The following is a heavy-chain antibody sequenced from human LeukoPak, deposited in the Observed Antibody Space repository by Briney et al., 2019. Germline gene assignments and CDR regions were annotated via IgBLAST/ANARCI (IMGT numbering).Heavy chain of an antibody. V-gene: IGHV3-49*03. CDR2: VRSKAYGGTT. CDR1: GFTFGDYA. J-gene: IGHJ4*02. CDR3: ARDRVYTSGSYYEDY. Sequence: PGGSLRLSCTTSGFTFGDYAMSWFRQAPGKGLEWVGFVRSKAYGGTTEYAASVKGRFTVSRDDSKSIAYLQMNSLKIEDTAVYYCARDRVYTSGSYYEDYWGQGTLVTVSS. D-gene: IGHD3-10*01.